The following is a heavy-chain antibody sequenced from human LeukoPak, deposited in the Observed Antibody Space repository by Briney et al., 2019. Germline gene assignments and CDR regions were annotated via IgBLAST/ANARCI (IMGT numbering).Heavy chain of an antibody. CDR3: ARARGGYDYVWGSYRYTSGWFDP. CDR2: INHSGST. D-gene: IGHD3-16*02. J-gene: IGHJ5*02. Sequence: PSETLSLTCAVYGGSFSGDYWSWIRQPPGKGLEWIGEINHSGSTNYNLSLKSRVTISVDTSKNQFSLKLSSVTAADTAVYYCARARGGYDYVWGSYRYTSGWFDPWGQGTLVTVSS. CDR1: GGSFSGDY. V-gene: IGHV4-34*01.